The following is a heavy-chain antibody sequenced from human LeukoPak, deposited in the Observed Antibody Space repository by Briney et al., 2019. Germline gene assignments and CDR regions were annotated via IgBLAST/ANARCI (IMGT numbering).Heavy chain of an antibody. CDR2: IDPSDSYT. Sequence: PGESLQISCKDSGHSFTSYWISWVGPMPGKGLEWMGRIDPSDSYTNYSPSFQGHVTISVDKSISTAYLQWTSLKSSDSAMYYCARRGYYYYGMDVWGQGTTVTVSS. CDR1: GHSFTSYW. V-gene: IGHV5-10-1*01. CDR3: ARRGYYYYGMDV. D-gene: IGHD3-10*01. J-gene: IGHJ6*02.